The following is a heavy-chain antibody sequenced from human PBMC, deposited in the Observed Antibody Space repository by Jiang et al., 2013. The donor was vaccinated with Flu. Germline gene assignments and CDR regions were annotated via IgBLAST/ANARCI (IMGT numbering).Heavy chain of an antibody. Sequence: LLKPSETLSLTCAVYGGSFSGYYWSWIRQPPGKGLEWIGEINHSGSTNYNPSLKSRVTISVDTSKNQFSLKLSSVTAADTAVYYCARGRVVVYGMDVWGQGTTVTVSS. D-gene: IGHD2-8*02. CDR2: INHSGST. CDR1: GGSFSGYY. V-gene: IGHV4-34*01. CDR3: ARGRVVVYGMDV. J-gene: IGHJ6*02.